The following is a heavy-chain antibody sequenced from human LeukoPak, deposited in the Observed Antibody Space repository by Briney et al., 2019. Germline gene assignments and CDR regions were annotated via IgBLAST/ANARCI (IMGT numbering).Heavy chain of an antibody. V-gene: IGHV4-4*09. CDR3: AQGGATMDY. CDR1: GGSISSYY. J-gene: IGHJ4*02. Sequence: PSETLSLTCTVSGGSISSYYWSWIRQPPGKGLEWIGYIYTSGSTNYNPSLKSRVTISVDTSKNQFSLKLSSVTAADTAVYYCAQGGATMDYWGQGTLVTVSS. D-gene: IGHD1-26*01. CDR2: IYTSGST.